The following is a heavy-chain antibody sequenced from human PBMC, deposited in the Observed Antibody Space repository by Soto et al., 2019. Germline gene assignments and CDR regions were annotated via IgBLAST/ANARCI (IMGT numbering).Heavy chain of an antibody. CDR2: IIPVFGTA. CDR3: ARERPESGKDV. CDR1: GGTFSSSA. Sequence: QVQLVQSGAEVKKPGSSVKVSCKASGGTFSSSAISWVRQAPGQGLEWMGAIIPVFGTAHYAQKLQGRVTTPADKPTSTADMKPSRLSSEDTAVYYCARERPESGKDVWRQGTTVTVSS. D-gene: IGHD1-26*01. J-gene: IGHJ6*02. V-gene: IGHV1-69*06.